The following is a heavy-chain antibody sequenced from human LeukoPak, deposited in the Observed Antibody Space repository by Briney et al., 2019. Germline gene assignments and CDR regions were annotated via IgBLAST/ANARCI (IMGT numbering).Heavy chain of an antibody. CDR2: IKQDGSEK. D-gene: IGHD3-22*01. V-gene: IGHV3-7*01. CDR3: ARDADYYGSSGLDY. Sequence: GGSLRLSCAASGFTFSSYWMSWVRQAPGKGLEWVANIKQDGSEKYYVDSVKGRFTISRDNAKNSLYLQMNSLRAEDTAVYYCARDADYYGSSGLDYWGQGTLVTVSS. J-gene: IGHJ4*02. CDR1: GFTFSSYW.